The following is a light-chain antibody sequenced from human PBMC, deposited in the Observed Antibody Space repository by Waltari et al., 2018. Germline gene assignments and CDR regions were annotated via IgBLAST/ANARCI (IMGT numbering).Light chain of an antibody. Sequence: DIQMTQSPSSLSVSVGDSVTITCRASQTIHSYLNWYQQKSGKAPKLLIYAATNLHSGVPSRFSGSGSGTEFTLTITRLQPEDFATYYCQESYTAPRTCGPGTRV. J-gene: IGKJ1*01. V-gene: IGKV1-39*01. CDR1: QTIHSY. CDR3: QESYTAPRT. CDR2: AAT.